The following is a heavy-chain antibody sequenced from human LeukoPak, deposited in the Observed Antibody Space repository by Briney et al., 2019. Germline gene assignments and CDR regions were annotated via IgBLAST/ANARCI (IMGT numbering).Heavy chain of an antibody. J-gene: IGHJ4*02. CDR2: ISGSGGST. CDR1: GFTFSSYS. Sequence: GGSLRLSCAASGFTFSSYSMNWVRQAPGKGLEWVSVISGSGGSTYYADSVKGRFTISRDNSKNTLYLQMNSLRAEDTAVYYCARDVKGGNFDYWGQGTLVTVSS. V-gene: IGHV3-23*01. CDR3: ARDVKGGNFDY. D-gene: IGHD3-16*01.